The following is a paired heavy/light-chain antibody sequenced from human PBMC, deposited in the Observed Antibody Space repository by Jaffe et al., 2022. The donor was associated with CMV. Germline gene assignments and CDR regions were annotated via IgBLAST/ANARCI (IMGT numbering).Light chain of an antibody. V-gene: IGKV2D-29*01. CDR3: MQSIRHHPYT. CDR1: QSLLHSDGKTY. J-gene: IGKJ2*01. Sequence: DVVMTQTPLSLPVTPGQPASISCNSSQSLLHSDGKTYLFWYLQKPGQPPQLLIYEVSNRFSGVPERFSGSGSGTDFTLKISRVEAEDVGVYYCMQSIRHHPYTFGQGTKLEIK. CDR2: EVS.
Heavy chain of an antibody. CDR2: ISYDGTDK. V-gene: IGHV3-30*03. CDR3: ATEGDSGSSGPFDS. J-gene: IGHJ4*02. CDR1: GFTFRSYG. D-gene: IGHD6-6*01. Sequence: QVQLVESGGGVVQPGKSLRLSCAASGFTFRSYGMHWVRQAPGKGLEWVATISYDGTDKYYADSVKGRFTVSRDNSKNTLFLQMNSLRAEDTALFYCATEGDSGSSGPFDSWGQGTLVTVSS.